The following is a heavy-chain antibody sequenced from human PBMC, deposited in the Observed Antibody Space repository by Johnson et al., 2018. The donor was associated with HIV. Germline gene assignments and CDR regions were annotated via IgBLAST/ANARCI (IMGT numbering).Heavy chain of an antibody. CDR2: IKEDGSEK. D-gene: IGHD5-24*01. CDR3: ARRSGYAFDI. J-gene: IGHJ3*02. V-gene: IGHV3-7*03. CDR1: GFTVSSNY. Sequence: VQLVESGGGLIQPGGSLRLSCAASGFTVSSNYMSWVRQAPGKGLEWVANIKEDGSEKYYVDSVKGRFTISRDNAKNSVYLQMKSLRAEDTAVYYCARRSGYAFDIWGQGTMVTVSS.